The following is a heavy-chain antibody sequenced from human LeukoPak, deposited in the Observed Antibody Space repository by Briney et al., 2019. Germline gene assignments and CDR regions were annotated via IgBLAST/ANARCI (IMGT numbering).Heavy chain of an antibody. J-gene: IGHJ4*02. CDR1: GFTFNIYA. CDR2: IWYDGSNK. Sequence: PGGSLRLSCAVSGFTFNIYAMSWVRQAPGKGLEWVAVIWYDGSNKYYADSVKGRFTISRDNSKNTLYLQMNSLRAEDTAVYYCARAAMDPFDYWGQGTLVTVSS. D-gene: IGHD5-18*01. V-gene: IGHV3-33*08. CDR3: ARAAMDPFDY.